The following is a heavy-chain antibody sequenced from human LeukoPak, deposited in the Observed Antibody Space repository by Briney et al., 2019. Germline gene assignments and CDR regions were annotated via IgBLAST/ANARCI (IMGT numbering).Heavy chain of an antibody. J-gene: IGHJ4*02. D-gene: IGHD3-22*01. CDR2: IIPIFGTA. CDR3: ARGYYYDSSGFPSPYYFDY. CDR1: GGTFSSYA. V-gene: IGHV1-69*13. Sequence: SVKVSCKASGGTFSSYAISWVRQAPGQGLEWMGGIIPIFGTANYAQKYQGRVTITSDESTSTAYMELSSLRSEDTAVYYCARGYYYDSSGFPSPYYFDYWGQGTLVTVSS.